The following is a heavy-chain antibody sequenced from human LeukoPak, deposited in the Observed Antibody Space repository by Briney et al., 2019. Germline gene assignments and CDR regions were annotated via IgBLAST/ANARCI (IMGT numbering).Heavy chain of an antibody. Sequence: PSETLSLTCAVSGGSISSGGYSWSWIRQPPGKGLEWIGYIYHSGSTYYNPSLKSRVTISVDRSKNQFSLKLSSVTAADTAVYYCAGVRFSLPWYFDLWGRGTLVTVSS. CDR3: AGVRFSLPWYFDL. V-gene: IGHV4-30-2*01. D-gene: IGHD3-3*01. CDR1: GGSISSGGYS. CDR2: IYHSGST. J-gene: IGHJ2*01.